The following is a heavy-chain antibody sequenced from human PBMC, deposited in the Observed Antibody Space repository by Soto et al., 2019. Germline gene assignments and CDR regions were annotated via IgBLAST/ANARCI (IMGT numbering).Heavy chain of an antibody. CDR3: TSGQRPLRFLEWLSRYYFDF. Sequence: ASVKVSCKVSGYTLTELSLHWVRQAPGKGLEWMGGFDPEDGETIYAQKFQGRVTMTEDTSTDTAYMELNSLRSEDTAVYYCTSGQRPLRFLEWLSRYYFDFWG. CDR1: GYTLTELS. CDR2: FDPEDGET. J-gene: IGHJ4*01. V-gene: IGHV1-24*01. D-gene: IGHD3-3*01.